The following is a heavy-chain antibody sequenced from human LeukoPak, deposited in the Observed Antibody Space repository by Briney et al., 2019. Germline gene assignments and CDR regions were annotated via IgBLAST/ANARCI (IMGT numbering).Heavy chain of an antibody. J-gene: IGHJ4*02. CDR1: GFTFSDYA. CDR3: GRHDSFIPF. D-gene: IGHD3-16*02. CDR2: ISDTGRRT. Sequence: GGSLRLSCAASGFTFSDYAMTWVRQAAGKGLEWVSSISDTGRRTYYTDSVKGRFTISRDNSKKAVYLEMSTLRVEDTAIYFCGRHDSFIPFWGQGTLVTVSS. V-gene: IGHV3-23*01.